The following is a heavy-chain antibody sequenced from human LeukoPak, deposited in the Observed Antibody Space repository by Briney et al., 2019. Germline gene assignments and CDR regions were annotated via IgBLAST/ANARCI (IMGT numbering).Heavy chain of an antibody. CDR1: GYSISSGYY. CDR3: ARDRLSSGCAFDI. V-gene: IGHV4-38-2*02. D-gene: IGHD6-19*01. Sequence: SETLSLTCTVSGYSISSGYYWGWIRQPPGKGLEWIGSIYHSGSTYYNPSLKSRVTISVDTSKNQFSLKLSSVTAADTAVYYCARDRLSSGCAFDIWGQGTMVTVSS. J-gene: IGHJ3*02. CDR2: IYHSGST.